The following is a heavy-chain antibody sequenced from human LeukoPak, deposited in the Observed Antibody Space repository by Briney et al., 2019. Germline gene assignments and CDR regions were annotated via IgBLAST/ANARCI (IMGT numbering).Heavy chain of an antibody. Sequence: GGSLPLSCAASGFTFSSYWMHWVRQAPGKGLVWVSRINGDGSSTTYADSVKGRFTISRDNAKNTLYLQMNSLRAEDTAVYYCARDLGGCPFYWGQGTLVTVSS. CDR2: INGDGSST. V-gene: IGHV3-74*01. J-gene: IGHJ4*02. CDR3: ARDLGGCPFY. D-gene: IGHD3-16*01. CDR1: GFTFSSYW.